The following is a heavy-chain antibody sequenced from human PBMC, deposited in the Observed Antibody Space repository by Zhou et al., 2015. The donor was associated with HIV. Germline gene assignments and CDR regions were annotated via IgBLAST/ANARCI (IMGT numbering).Heavy chain of an antibody. CDR2: IKQDGSEK. V-gene: IGHV3-7*01. CDR1: GFTFNNYW. CDR3: ARDRSGGGWYGMDV. D-gene: IGHD6-19*01. Sequence: EVQLVESGGGLVQPGGSLRLSCAASGFTFNNYWMAWVRQAPGKGLEWVANIKQDGSEKYYVDSVKGRFTISRDNAKNSVYLQMNSLRAEDTAVYYCARDRSGGGWYGMDVWGQGTTVTVSS. J-gene: IGHJ6*02.